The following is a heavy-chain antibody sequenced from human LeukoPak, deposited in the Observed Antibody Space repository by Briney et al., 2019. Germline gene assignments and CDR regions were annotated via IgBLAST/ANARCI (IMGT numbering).Heavy chain of an antibody. CDR2: INHSGST. J-gene: IGHJ4*02. Sequence: SETLSLTCAVYGGSFSGYYWSWIRQPPGKGLEWIGEINHSGSTNYNPSLKSRVTISVDTSKNQFSLKLSSVTAVDTAVYYCARGPMIVVVMYFDYRGQGTLVTVSS. V-gene: IGHV4-34*01. CDR3: ARGPMIVVVMYFDY. CDR1: GGSFSGYY. D-gene: IGHD3-22*01.